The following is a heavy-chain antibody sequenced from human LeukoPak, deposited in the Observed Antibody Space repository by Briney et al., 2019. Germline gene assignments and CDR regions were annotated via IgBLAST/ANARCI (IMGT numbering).Heavy chain of an antibody. D-gene: IGHD1-26*01. J-gene: IGHJ4*02. CDR3: AREGIVGATCFDY. V-gene: IGHV1-2*02. CDR1: GYTFTGYY. CDR2: INPNSGGT. Sequence: EASVKVSCKASGYTFTGYYMHWVRQAPGQGLEWMGWINPNSGGTNYAQKFQGRVTMTRDTSISTAYMELSRLRSDDTAVYYCAREGIVGATCFDYWGQGTPVTVSS.